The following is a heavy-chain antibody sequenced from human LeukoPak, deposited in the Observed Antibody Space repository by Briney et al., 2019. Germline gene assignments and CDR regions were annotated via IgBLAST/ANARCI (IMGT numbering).Heavy chain of an antibody. CDR3: AKDLKEDYSSSSHAFDI. V-gene: IGHV3-9*01. Sequence: PGGSLRLSCAASGFTFDDYAMHWVRQAPGKGLEWVSGISWNSGSIGYADSVKGRFTISRDNAKNSLYLQMNSLRAEDTALYYCAKDLKEDYSSSSHAFDIWGQGTMVTVSS. D-gene: IGHD6-13*01. CDR1: GFTFDDYA. CDR2: ISWNSGSI. J-gene: IGHJ3*02.